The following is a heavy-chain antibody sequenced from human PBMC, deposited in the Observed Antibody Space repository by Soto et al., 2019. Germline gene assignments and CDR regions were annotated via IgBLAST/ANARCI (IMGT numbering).Heavy chain of an antibody. CDR1: GGSISSSNW. CDR2: IYHSGST. D-gene: IGHD5-18*01. CDR3: ARHPGYGLYYFDY. J-gene: IGHJ4*02. Sequence: PSETLSLTCAASGGSISSSNWWSWVRQPPGKGLEWIGEIYHSGSTNYNPSLKSRVTISVDTSKSQFSLKLSSVTAADTAVYYCARHPGYGLYYFDYWGQGTLVTVSS. V-gene: IGHV4-4*02.